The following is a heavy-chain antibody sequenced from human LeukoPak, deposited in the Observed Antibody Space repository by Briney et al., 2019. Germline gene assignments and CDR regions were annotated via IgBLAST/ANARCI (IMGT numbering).Heavy chain of an antibody. D-gene: IGHD3-10*01. CDR2: IIPILGIA. Sequence: SVKVSCKASGGTFSSYAISWVRQAPGQXLEWMGRIIPILGIANYAQKFQGRVTITADKSTSTAYMELSSLRSEDTAVYYCARGGQEYYYGSGSYYMVYWGQGTLVTVSS. V-gene: IGHV1-69*04. CDR1: GGTFSSYA. J-gene: IGHJ4*02. CDR3: ARGGQEYYYGSGSYYMVY.